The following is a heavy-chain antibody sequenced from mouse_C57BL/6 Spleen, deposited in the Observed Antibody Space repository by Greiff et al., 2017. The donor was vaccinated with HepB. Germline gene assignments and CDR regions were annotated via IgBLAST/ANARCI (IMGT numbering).Heavy chain of an antibody. Sequence: QVQLKQSGAELVRPGASVTLSCKASGYTFTDYEMHWVKQTPVHGLEWIGAIDPETGGTVYNQKFKGKAILTADKSSSTAYMELRSLTSEDSAVYYCTRQPSGYYAMDYWGQGTSVTVSS. J-gene: IGHJ4*01. V-gene: IGHV1-15*01. CDR1: GYTFTDYE. D-gene: IGHD3-1*01. CDR3: TRQPSGYYAMDY. CDR2: IDPETGGT.